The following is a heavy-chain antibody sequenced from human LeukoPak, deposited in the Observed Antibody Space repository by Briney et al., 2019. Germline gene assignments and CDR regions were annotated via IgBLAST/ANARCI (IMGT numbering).Heavy chain of an antibody. CDR2: ISGYNGNT. D-gene: IGHD2-15*01. Sequence: GASVKVSCKASGYNLINYGISWVRQAPGQGLEGMGWISGYNGNTNFTQKFQDRVTMTTDTSTNIVYMELRSLRSDDTAVYYCARDPGYCSGGSCYAGWYFDLWGRGTLVTVSS. J-gene: IGHJ2*01. CDR3: ARDPGYCSGGSCYAGWYFDL. V-gene: IGHV1-18*01. CDR1: GYNLINYG.